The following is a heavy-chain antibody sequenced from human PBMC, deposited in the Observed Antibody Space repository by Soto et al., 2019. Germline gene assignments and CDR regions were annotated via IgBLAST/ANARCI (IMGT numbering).Heavy chain of an antibody. D-gene: IGHD6-6*01. CDR3: ARLSAEYSSAQYYYYGMDV. CDR2: IIPIFGTA. J-gene: IGHJ6*02. CDR1: GGTFSSYA. V-gene: IGHV1-69*01. Sequence: QVQLVQSGAEVKKPGSSVKVSCKASGGTFSSYAISWVRQAPGQGLEWMGGIIPIFGTANYAQKFQGRVTITADESMSTAYSELSSLRSEDTAVYYCARLSAEYSSAQYYYYGMDVWGQGTTVTVSS.